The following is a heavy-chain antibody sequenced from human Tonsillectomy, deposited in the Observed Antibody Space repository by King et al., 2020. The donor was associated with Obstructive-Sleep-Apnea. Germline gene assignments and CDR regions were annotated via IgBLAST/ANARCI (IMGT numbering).Heavy chain of an antibody. J-gene: IGHJ4*02. CDR3: ARVLKY. V-gene: IGHV1-46*01. D-gene: IGHD2/OR15-2a*01. CDR1: GYTFTNYY. Sequence: VQLVESGAEVQKPGASVKVSCKASGYTFTNYYIHWVRQAPGQGLEWMGIINPTGGSTTYAQKFQGRVTVTRDTSTSTVYMELSSLRSEDTAMYYCARVLKYWGQGTLVTVSS. CDR2: INPTGGST.